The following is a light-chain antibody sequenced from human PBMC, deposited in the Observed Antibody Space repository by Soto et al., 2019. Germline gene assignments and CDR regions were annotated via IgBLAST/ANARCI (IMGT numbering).Light chain of an antibody. J-gene: IGKJ4*01. V-gene: IGKV3-20*01. CDR2: GEF. CDR3: QQYGSSRLT. CDR1: QSVSRSY. Sequence: SQSVSRSYLAWSQQKTGKATRLXIYGEFSRATGITDRLSGSGSGTDFTLTISRLEPEDFAVYYCQQYGSSRLTLGGGTKVDI.